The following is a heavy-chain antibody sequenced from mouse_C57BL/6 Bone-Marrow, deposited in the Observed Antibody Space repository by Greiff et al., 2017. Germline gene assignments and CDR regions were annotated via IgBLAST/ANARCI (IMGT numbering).Heavy chain of an antibody. CDR1: GFSLTSYA. J-gene: IGHJ4*01. V-gene: IGHV2-9-1*01. Sequence: QVQLKESGPGLVAPSQSLSITCTVSGFSLTSYAISWVRQPPGKGLEWLGVIWPGGGTNSNSALKSRLSISKDNSKSQVFLKMNSLQTDDTARYYCARDYDYDGGRYYYSMDYWGQGTSVTVSS. D-gene: IGHD2-4*01. CDR3: ARDYDYDGGRYYYSMDY. CDR2: IWPGGGT.